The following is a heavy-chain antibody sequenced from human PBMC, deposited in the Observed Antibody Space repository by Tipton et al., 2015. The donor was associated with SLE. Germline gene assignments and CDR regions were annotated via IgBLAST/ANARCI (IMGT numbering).Heavy chain of an antibody. V-gene: IGHV3-23*01. CDR1: GGSISSYY. D-gene: IGHD3-10*01. J-gene: IGHJ4*02. CDR3: AKDRLGYRGFRECGDY. CDR2: ISGNGDRT. Sequence: SLRLSCTVSGGSISSYYWSWLRQAPGKGLEWVSAISGNGDRTHYADSVKGRFTISRDSSKNTLYLQMNSLRAEDTALYYCAKDRLGYRGFRECGDYWGQGTLVAVSS.